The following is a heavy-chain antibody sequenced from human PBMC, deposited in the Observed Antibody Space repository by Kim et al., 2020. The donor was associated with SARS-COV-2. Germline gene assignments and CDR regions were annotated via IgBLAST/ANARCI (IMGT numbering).Heavy chain of an antibody. D-gene: IGHD6-13*01. CDR3: ARDSSSWSWYAPDY. V-gene: IGHV3-74*01. Sequence: GSRAGRFTIPRDNAKNTLYLQMNSRRAEDTAVYYCARDSSSWSWYAPDYWGQGTLVTVSS. J-gene: IGHJ4*02.